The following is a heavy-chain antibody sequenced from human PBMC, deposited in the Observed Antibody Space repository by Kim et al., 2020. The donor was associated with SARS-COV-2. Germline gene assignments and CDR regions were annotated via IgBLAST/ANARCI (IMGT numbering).Heavy chain of an antibody. D-gene: IGHD3-3*01. V-gene: IGHV3-9*01. J-gene: IGHJ6*03. CDR3: AKGITIFGVVIPGYYYYMDV. Sequence: GRFTITRDNAKNSLYLQMNSLRAEDTALYYCAKGITIFGVVIPGYYYYMDVWGKGTTVTVSS.